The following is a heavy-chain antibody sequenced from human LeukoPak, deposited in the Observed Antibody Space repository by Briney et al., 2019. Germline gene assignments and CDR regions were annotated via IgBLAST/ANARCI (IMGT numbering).Heavy chain of an antibody. D-gene: IGHD4-23*01. CDR1: GFTFSDYA. CDR3: AKPLFWLLPYDD. J-gene: IGHJ4*02. V-gene: IGHV3-7*03. CDR2: IKQDGSER. Sequence: GGSLRLSCAASGFTFSDYAVSWVRQAPGKGLEWVANIKQDGSERYYVDSVKGRFSISRDNAKKSLYLQMNSLRADDTAVYYCAKPLFWLLPYDDWGQGTLVTVSS.